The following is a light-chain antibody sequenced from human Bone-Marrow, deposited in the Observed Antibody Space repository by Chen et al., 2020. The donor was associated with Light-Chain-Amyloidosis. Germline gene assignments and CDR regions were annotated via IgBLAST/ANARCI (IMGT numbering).Light chain of an antibody. V-gene: IGLV2-14*01. Sequence: QSALTQPASVSGSPGQSTTISSTGPSSAVGGDNHVSWYQQHPDKAPKLLIYVVTNRPSWVPGRVSGGRSASAPCLTISRLQLKDGADSFCSSYTITNSLVFGRGTRVTV. CDR1: SSAVGGDNH. CDR3: SSYTITNSLV. CDR2: VVT. J-gene: IGLJ1*01.